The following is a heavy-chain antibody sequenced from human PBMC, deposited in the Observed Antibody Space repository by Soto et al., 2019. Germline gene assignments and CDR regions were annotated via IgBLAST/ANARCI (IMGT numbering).Heavy chain of an antibody. CDR3: ARDPGGNHPGYFDY. Sequence: QVQLVQSGAEVKKPGSSVKVSCKASGGTFSSYTISWVRQAPGQGLEWMGRIIPILGIANYAQKFQGRVTITADKSTSTAYMELSSLRSEDTAVYYCARDPGGNHPGYFDYWGQGTLVTVSS. CDR1: GGTFSSYT. D-gene: IGHD2-15*01. J-gene: IGHJ4*02. CDR2: IIPILGIA. V-gene: IGHV1-69*08.